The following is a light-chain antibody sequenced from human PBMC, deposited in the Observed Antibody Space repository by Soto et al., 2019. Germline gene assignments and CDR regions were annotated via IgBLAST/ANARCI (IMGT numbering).Light chain of an antibody. Sequence: DIQITQSPYSLSASVGDRVTITCRASQRIGSFLNWYQQKPGKAPKFLISAASTLQSGFPSRFRGTGSETDFTLTICSLRPDDLATYHCQHSYIPPYTFGPRTKMQIK. CDR3: QHSYIPPYT. J-gene: IGKJ2*01. CDR2: AAS. CDR1: QRIGSF. V-gene: IGKV1-39*01.